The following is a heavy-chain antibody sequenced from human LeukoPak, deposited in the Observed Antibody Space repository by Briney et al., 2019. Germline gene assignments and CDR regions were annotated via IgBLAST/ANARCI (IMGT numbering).Heavy chain of an antibody. CDR2: IKSKTDGGTT. CDR3: TTEGYCSGGSCYSDLDY. J-gene: IGHJ4*02. V-gene: IGHV3-15*07. D-gene: IGHD2-15*01. CDR1: GGSFSGYY. Sequence: ETLSLTCAVYGGSFSGYYWSWIRQPPGKGLEWVGRIKSKTDGGTTDYAAPVKGRFTISRDDSKNTLYLQMNSLKTEDTAVYYCTTEGYCSGGSCYSDLDYWGQGTLVTVSS.